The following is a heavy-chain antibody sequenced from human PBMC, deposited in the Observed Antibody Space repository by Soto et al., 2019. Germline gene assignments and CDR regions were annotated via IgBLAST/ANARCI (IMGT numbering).Heavy chain of an antibody. CDR1: GFTFRRNN. Sequence: GGSLRLSCAASGFTFRRNNMNWVRQAPGKGLEWVASISSSGDYLYYADSVKGRFIISRDNFQNSLFLQMNNLRADDTAVYYCARDRGGYGPPDVWGQGTTVTVSS. CDR3: ARDRGGYGPPDV. J-gene: IGHJ6*02. CDR2: ISSSGDYL. D-gene: IGHD3-10*01. V-gene: IGHV3-21*01.